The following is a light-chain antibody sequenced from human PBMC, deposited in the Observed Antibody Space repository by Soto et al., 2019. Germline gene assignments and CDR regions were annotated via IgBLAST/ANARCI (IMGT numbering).Light chain of an antibody. CDR2: AAA. V-gene: IGKV1-39*01. CDR3: QQSYSTPRT. Sequence: IQMTQSPSSLFASVGYRVTSTYRPSQNSISYFNCYQQKPGKAPKLLIYAAASLQSGVPSRFSGSGGGTDVTLTIISLQPEDFSTYYCQQSYSTPRTFGQGTKVDIK. CDR1: QNSISY. J-gene: IGKJ1*01.